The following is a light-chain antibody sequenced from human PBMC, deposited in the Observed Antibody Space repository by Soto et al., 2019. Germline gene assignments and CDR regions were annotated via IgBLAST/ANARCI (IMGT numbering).Light chain of an antibody. CDR2: GAS. CDR1: QSVSNN. Sequence: EVVMTQSPATLSVSPGERATLSCRASQSVSNNLAWYQQIPGQAPRLLIYGASTRATGIPARFSGSGSGTEFTLTISSLQSEDFAVYYCQQYNNWWTFSQGTKVEIK. V-gene: IGKV3-15*01. CDR3: QQYNNWWT. J-gene: IGKJ1*01.